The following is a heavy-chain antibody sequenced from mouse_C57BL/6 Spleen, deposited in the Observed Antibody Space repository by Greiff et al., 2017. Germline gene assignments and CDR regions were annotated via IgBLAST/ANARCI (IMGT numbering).Heavy chain of an antibody. CDR2: IDTSDSYT. Sequence: QVQLQQPGAELVMPGASVKLSCKASGYTFTSYWMHWVKQRPGQGLEWIGKIDTSDSYTNYNQKFKGKSTLTVDKSSSTAYMQLSSLTSEDSAVYYCARGYGSSYFDYWGQGTTLTVSS. CDR3: ARGYGSSYFDY. CDR1: GYTFTSYW. J-gene: IGHJ2*01. D-gene: IGHD1-1*01. V-gene: IGHV1-69*01.